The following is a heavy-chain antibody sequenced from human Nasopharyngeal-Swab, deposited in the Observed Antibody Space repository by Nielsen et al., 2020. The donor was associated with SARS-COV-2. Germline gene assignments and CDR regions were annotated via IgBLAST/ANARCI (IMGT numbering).Heavy chain of an antibody. CDR2: ISVSGGRT. CDR1: GFTFSNYA. J-gene: IGHJ4*02. Sequence: GESLKISCAASGFTFSNYAMSWVRQVPGKGLEWVSGISVSGGRTYYADSVKGRFTISRDNSKNTLYLQMNSLRAEDTAIYYCARDEAGTANSGFDYWGQGTLVTVSS. D-gene: IGHD1-1*01. V-gene: IGHV3-23*01. CDR3: ARDEAGTANSGFDY.